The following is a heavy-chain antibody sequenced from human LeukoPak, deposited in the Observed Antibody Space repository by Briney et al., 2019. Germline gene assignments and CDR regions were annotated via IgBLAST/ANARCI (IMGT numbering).Heavy chain of an antibody. V-gene: IGHV3-23*01. Sequence: GWFTISRDNSKNMIYLEMNSLRAEDTATYYCAKIWGDSNGWVLDYWGQGTLVTVSS. D-gene: IGHD3-22*01. CDR3: AKIWGDSNGWVLDY. J-gene: IGHJ4*02.